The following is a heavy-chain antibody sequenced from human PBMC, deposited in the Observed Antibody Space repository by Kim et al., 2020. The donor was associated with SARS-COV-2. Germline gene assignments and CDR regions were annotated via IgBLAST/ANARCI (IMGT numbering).Heavy chain of an antibody. V-gene: IGHV3-9*01. CDR3: AKGTYYYDSSGSKPFDY. D-gene: IGHD3-22*01. Sequence: VKGRFTISRDNAKNSLYLQMNSLRAEDTALYYCAKGTYYYDSSGSKPFDYWGQGTLVTVSS. J-gene: IGHJ4*02.